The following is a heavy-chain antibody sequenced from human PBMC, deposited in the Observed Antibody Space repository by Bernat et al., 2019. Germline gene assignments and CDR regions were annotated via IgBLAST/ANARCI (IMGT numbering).Heavy chain of an antibody. D-gene: IGHD6-13*01. V-gene: IGHV3-66*01. Sequence: EVQLVESGGGLVQPGGSLRLSSAALGFTVGSNYMTWVRQAPGKGLEWVSVIYRSGNTYYADSVKGRFTISRDTSRNTLYLQMNSLRVEDTAVYFCASVIASSGMRRCFDPWGQGTLVTVSS. CDR2: IYRSGNT. CDR3: ASVIASSGMRRCFDP. CDR1: GFTVGSNY. J-gene: IGHJ5*02.